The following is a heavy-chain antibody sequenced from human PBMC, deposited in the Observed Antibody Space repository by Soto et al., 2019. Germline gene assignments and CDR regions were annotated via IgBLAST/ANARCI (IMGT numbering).Heavy chain of an antibody. J-gene: IGHJ5*02. D-gene: IGHD2-21*01. Sequence: ASVKVSCKASGYTFTSYGISWVRPAPGQGLEWMGWISAYNGNTNYAQKLQGRVTMTTDTSTSTAYMELRSLRSDDTAVYYCARRNCGGDCYYDNWFDPWGQGTLVTVSS. V-gene: IGHV1-18*01. CDR3: ARRNCGGDCYYDNWFDP. CDR1: GYTFTSYG. CDR2: ISAYNGNT.